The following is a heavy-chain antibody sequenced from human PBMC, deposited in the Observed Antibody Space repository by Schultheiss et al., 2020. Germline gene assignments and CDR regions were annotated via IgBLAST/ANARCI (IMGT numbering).Heavy chain of an antibody. V-gene: IGHV3-30*03. CDR2: ISYDGSNK. Sequence: GGSLRLSCAASGFTFSNAWMSWVRQAPGKGLEWVAVISYDGSNKYYADSVKGRFTISRDNSKNTLYLQMNSLRAEDTAVYYCARRGSSWLYYYYMDVWGKGTTV. CDR3: ARRGSSWLYYYYMDV. J-gene: IGHJ6*03. D-gene: IGHD6-13*01. CDR1: GFTFSNAW.